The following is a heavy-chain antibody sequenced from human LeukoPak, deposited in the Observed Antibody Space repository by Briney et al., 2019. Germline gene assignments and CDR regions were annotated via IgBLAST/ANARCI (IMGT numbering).Heavy chain of an antibody. CDR3: ARGGLGLRFLESANWFDP. CDR2: INHSGST. Sequence: SETLSLTCADYGGSFSGYYWSWIRQPPGKGLEWIGEINHSGSTNYNPSLKSRVTISVDTSKNQFSLKLSSVTAADTAVYYCARGGLGLRFLESANWFDPWGQGTLVTVSS. D-gene: IGHD3-3*01. CDR1: GGSFSGYY. V-gene: IGHV4-34*01. J-gene: IGHJ5*02.